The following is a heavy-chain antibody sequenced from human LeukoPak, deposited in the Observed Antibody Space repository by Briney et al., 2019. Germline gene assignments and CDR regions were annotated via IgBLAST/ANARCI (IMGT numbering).Heavy chain of an antibody. Sequence: GGSLRLSCAASGFTVSSNYMSWVRQAPGKGLEWVSVIYSGGSTYYADSVKGRFTISRDNSKNTLYLQMNSLRAEDTAVYYCAKESSYYDSSGSFDYWGQGTLVTVSS. CDR1: GFTVSSNY. CDR3: AKESSYYDSSGSFDY. D-gene: IGHD3-22*01. J-gene: IGHJ4*02. CDR2: IYSGGST. V-gene: IGHV3-66*01.